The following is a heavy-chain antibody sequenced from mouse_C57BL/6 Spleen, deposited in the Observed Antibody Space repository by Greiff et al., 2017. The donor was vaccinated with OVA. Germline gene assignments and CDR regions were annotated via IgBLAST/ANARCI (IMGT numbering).Heavy chain of an antibody. J-gene: IGHJ2*01. CDR1: GYSFTSYW. D-gene: IGHD2-1*01. V-gene: IGHV1-69*01. CDR2: IDPSDSYT. CDR3: ARRGIYYGNLGYFDD. Sequence: QVQLQQPGAELVMPGASVKLSCKASGYSFTSYWMHWVKQRPGQGLEWIGEIDPSDSYTNYNQKFKGKSTLTVDKSSSTAYMQLSSLTSEDSAVYYCARRGIYYGNLGYFDDWGQGTTLTVSS.